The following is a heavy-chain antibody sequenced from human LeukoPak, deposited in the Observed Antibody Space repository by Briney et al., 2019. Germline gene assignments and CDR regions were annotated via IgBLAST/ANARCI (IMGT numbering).Heavy chain of an antibody. CDR3: AKGFYYGSGSQRYLDY. CDR2: VTGSGDST. Sequence: GGSLRLSCAASGFTFSSYAMSWVRQAPGKGLEWVSVVTGSGDSTYHADSVKGRFTISRDNYKSIIYLQMNSLRAEDTAVYYCAKGFYYGSGSQRYLDYWGQGTLVTVSS. J-gene: IGHJ4*02. D-gene: IGHD3-10*01. V-gene: IGHV3-23*01. CDR1: GFTFSSYA.